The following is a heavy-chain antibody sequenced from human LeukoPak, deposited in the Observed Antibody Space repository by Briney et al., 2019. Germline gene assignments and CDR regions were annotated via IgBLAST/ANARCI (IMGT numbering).Heavy chain of an antibody. CDR1: GYTFTNYD. CDR2: INPNSGGT. CDR3: ARVRYRLAETYIDY. D-gene: IGHD3-16*01. Sequence: ASVKVSCKASGYTFTNYDINWVRQASGQGLEWMGWINPNSGGTNYAQKFQGRVTMTRDTSISTAYMELSRLRSDDTAVYYCARVRYRLAETYIDYWGQGTLVTVSS. J-gene: IGHJ4*02. V-gene: IGHV1-2*02.